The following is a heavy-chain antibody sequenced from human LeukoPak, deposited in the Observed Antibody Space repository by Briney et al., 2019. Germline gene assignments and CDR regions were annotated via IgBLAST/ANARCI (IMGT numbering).Heavy chain of an antibody. CDR3: ARDPAGGYYDSSGYTTTDRPFDY. J-gene: IGHJ4*02. CDR1: GFTFNNYV. V-gene: IGHV3-21*05. CDR2: ISRSGSII. D-gene: IGHD3-22*01. Sequence: PGGSLRLSCEASGFTFNNYVMTWVRQAPGKGLEWVSYISRSGSIIYYADSVKGRFTISRDNAKNSLYLQMNSLRAEDTAVYYCARDPAGGYYDSSGYTTTDRPFDYWGQGTLVTVSS.